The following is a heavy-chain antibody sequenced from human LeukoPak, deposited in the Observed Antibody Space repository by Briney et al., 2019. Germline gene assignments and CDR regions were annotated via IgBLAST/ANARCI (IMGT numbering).Heavy chain of an antibody. V-gene: IGHV1-24*01. CDR3: TTRSGDFWSGFVN. D-gene: IGHD3-3*01. CDR1: GNSLGELS. J-gene: IGHJ4*02. Sequence: ASVTVSCKVSGNSLGELSIQWVRQAPGKGLECVEGFDPEEAKMVYAQNFQGRVTMTEDTSTQTAYMGLSGLTSGDTAVYYCTTRSGDFWSGFVNWGQGTLVTVSS. CDR2: FDPEEAKM.